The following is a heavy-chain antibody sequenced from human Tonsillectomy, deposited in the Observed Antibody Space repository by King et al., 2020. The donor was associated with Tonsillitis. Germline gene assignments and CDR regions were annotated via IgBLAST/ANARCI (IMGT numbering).Heavy chain of an antibody. V-gene: IGHV4-4*07. CDR2: IYTSGST. Sequence: MQLQESGPGLVKPSETLSLTCTVSGVSISSYYWSWIRQPAGKGLEWIGHIYTSGSTNYNPSLKSRVTMSVDTSKNKFSLNLSSVTAADTAVYYCARLRSGWSAHYCDYWGRGTRVTVPS. J-gene: IGHJ4*02. D-gene: IGHD6-19*01. CDR1: GVSISSYY. CDR3: ARLRSGWSAHYCDY.